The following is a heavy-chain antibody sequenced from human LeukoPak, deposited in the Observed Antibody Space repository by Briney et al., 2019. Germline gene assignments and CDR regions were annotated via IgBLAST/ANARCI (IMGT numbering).Heavy chain of an antibody. CDR3: ARGRGGSTSSAPFEY. D-gene: IGHD2-2*01. J-gene: IGHJ4*02. CDR1: GFTFSDYS. Sequence: PGGSLRLSCAASGFTFSDYSMNWVRQAPGKGLEWVSGINWNGGSTGYADSVKGRFTISRDNAKNSLYLQMRSLRAEDTALYHCARGRGGSTSSAPFEYWGQGTLVTVSS. V-gene: IGHV3-20*01. CDR2: INWNGGST.